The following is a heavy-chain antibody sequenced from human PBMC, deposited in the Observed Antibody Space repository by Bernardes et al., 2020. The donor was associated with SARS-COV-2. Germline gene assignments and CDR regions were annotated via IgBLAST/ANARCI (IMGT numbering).Heavy chain of an antibody. J-gene: IGHJ3*01. D-gene: IGHD2-21*02. CDR2: IKSGDHRT. Sequence: GGSLSLSCAASGFTFRSSELSWVRQTPGKGLEWVAVIKSGDHRTQYADSVKGRFIISRDDSKSTLYLQMSSLRAEDTAVYYCAKDMWLPDCGFDCHDGFDAWGQGTNVIVSS. V-gene: IGHV3-23*01. CDR3: AKDMWLPDCGFDCHDGFDA. CDR1: GFTFRSSE.